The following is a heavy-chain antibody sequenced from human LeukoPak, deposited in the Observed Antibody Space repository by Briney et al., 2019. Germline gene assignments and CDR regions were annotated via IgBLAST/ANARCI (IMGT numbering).Heavy chain of an antibody. J-gene: IGHJ4*02. CDR3: ARDTSDDYYYDSSGYLDY. CDR1: GYTFTSYY. V-gene: IGHV1-46*01. D-gene: IGHD3-22*01. CDR2: INPSGGST. Sequence: ASVKLSCKASGYTFTSYYMHWVRQAPGQGLEWMGIINPSGGSTSYAQKFQGRVTMTRDTSTSTVYMELSSLRSEDTAVYYCARDTSDDYYYDSSGYLDYWGQGTLVTVSS.